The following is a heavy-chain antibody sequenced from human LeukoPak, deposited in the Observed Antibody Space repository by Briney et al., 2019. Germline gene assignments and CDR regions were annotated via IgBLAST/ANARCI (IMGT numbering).Heavy chain of an antibody. Sequence: GESLKISCKGSGYSFTSYWIGWVRQMPGKGPEWMGIIYPGDSDTRYSPSFQGQVTISADKSISTAYLQWSSLKASDTAMYYCARVPTNGLYGIDVWGQGTTVTVSS. J-gene: IGHJ6*02. CDR3: ARVPTNGLYGIDV. V-gene: IGHV5-51*01. D-gene: IGHD2-8*01. CDR1: GYSFTSYW. CDR2: IYPGDSDT.